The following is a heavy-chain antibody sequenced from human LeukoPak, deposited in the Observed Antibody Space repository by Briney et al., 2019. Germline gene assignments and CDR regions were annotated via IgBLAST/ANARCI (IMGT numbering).Heavy chain of an antibody. CDR3: ARRYCDSSTCPLGY. D-gene: IGHD2-2*01. Sequence: GASVKVSCKASGYTFTTYAMNWVRQAPGQGLEWMGKINPSGGSTNYAQKFQGRVTMTRDTSTSTVYMELSSLRSEDTAVYYCARRYCDSSTCPLGYWGQGTLVTVSP. CDR2: INPSGGST. J-gene: IGHJ4*02. V-gene: IGHV1-46*01. CDR1: GYTFTTYA.